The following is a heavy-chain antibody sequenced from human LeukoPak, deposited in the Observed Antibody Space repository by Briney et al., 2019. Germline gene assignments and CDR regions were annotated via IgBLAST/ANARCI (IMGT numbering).Heavy chain of an antibody. CDR1: GYTFTSYA. V-gene: IGHV1-2*02. CDR2: INPNSGGT. CDR3: ARDSSGGPPKFGY. Sequence: ASVKVSCKASGYTFTSYAMNWVRQAPGQGLEWMGWINPNSGGTNYAQKFQGRVTMTRDTSISTAYMELSRLRSDDTAVYYCARDSSGGPPKFGYWGQGTLVTVSS. J-gene: IGHJ4*02. D-gene: IGHD1-26*01.